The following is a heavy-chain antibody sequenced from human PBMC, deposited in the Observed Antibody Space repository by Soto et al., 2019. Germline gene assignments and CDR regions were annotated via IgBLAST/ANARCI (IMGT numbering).Heavy chain of an antibody. Sequence: PGGSLRLSCAASGFTFSSYDMHWVRQATGKGLERVSAIGTAGDTYYPGSVKGRFTISRENAKNSLYLQMNSLRAGDTAVYYCARGYCTNGVCWGGYYGMDVWGQGTTVTVSS. D-gene: IGHD2-8*01. CDR3: ARGYCTNGVCWGGYYGMDV. CDR2: IGTAGDT. V-gene: IGHV3-13*01. J-gene: IGHJ6*02. CDR1: GFTFSSYD.